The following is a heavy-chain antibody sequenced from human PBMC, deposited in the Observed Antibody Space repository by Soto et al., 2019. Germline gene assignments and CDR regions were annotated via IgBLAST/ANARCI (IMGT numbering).Heavy chain of an antibody. CDR2: IYYRGST. CDR1: GGSIGRYY. D-gene: IGHD4-17*01. CDR3: ARGGPGYGDRIFEY. Sequence: SETLSIACTVAGGSIGRYYWRWIRQPPGKGLEWIGFIYYRGSTNYNPSLKSRVTISVDTSKNQFFLKLTSVTPADTAVYYCARGGPGYGDRIFEYWGQGTLVTVSS. J-gene: IGHJ4*02. V-gene: IGHV4-59*01.